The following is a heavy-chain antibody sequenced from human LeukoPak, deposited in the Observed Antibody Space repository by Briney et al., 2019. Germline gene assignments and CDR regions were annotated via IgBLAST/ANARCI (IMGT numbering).Heavy chain of an antibody. Sequence: GGSLRLSCAASGFTFSSYWMSWVRQAPGKGLEWVANIKQDGSERYYVDSLKGQFTVSRDNAKNSLYLQMNSLRAEDTAVYYCARVASYAFDIWGQGTMVTVSS. CDR1: GFTFSSYW. CDR2: IKQDGSER. CDR3: ARVASYAFDI. D-gene: IGHD6-6*01. J-gene: IGHJ3*02. V-gene: IGHV3-7*01.